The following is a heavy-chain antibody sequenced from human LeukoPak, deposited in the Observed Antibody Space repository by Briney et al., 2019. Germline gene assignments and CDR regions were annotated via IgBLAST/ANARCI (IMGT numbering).Heavy chain of an antibody. J-gene: IGHJ5*02. D-gene: IGHD2-2*01. CDR3: ASTNCSSASCYGANWSDP. CDR1: GGSISSGDYY. V-gene: IGHV4-30-4*08. Sequence: KPSETLSLTCTVSGGSISSGDYYWSWIRQPPGKGLEWIGYIYYSGNTFHYNPSLKSRINISVDTSKNQFSLRLSSVTAVDTAVYYCASTNCSSASCYGANWSDPWGQGTLVTVSS. CDR2: IYYSGNT.